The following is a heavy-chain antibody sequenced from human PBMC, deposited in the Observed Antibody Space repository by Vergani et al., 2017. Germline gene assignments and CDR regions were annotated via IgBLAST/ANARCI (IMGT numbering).Heavy chain of an antibody. CDR3: ARGGYYYGSGSPWGDY. Sequence: VQLLESGGGLVQPGGSLRLSCAASGFTFSSYGMHWVRQAPGKGLEWVAVISYDGSNKYYADSVKGRFTISRDNSKNTLYLQMNSLRAEDTAVYYCARGGYYYGSGSPWGDYWGQGTLVTVSS. CDR1: GFTFSSYG. J-gene: IGHJ4*02. CDR2: ISYDGSNK. D-gene: IGHD3-10*01. V-gene: IGHV3-30*03.